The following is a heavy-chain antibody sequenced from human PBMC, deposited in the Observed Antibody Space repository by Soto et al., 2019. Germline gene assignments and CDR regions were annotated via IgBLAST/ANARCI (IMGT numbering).Heavy chain of an antibody. V-gene: IGHV3-74*01. Sequence: EVQLVESGGGSVQPGGSLRLSCVASGITFTNYWMHWVRQVPGKGLVWVARVDSDGRDTSYADFVKGRFTISRDNAKNTLYLQMNGLRVEATAMYYCGTVFEHWGQGIPVTVSS. CDR3: GTVFEH. CDR1: GITFTNYW. J-gene: IGHJ4*02. CDR2: VDSDGRDT.